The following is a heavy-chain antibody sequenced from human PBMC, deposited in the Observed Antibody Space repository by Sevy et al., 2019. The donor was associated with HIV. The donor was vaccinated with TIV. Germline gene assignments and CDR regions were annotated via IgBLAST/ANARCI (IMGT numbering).Heavy chain of an antibody. V-gene: IGHV3-66*01. J-gene: IGHJ5*02. CDR1: GFTVSSNE. D-gene: IGHD1-26*01. CDR2: ISGGST. Sequence: GGSQRLSCAASGFTVSSNEMSWVRQAPGKGLEWVSSISGGSTYYADSGKGRFTISRDNSKNTLHLQMNSLRAEDTAVYYCKKDNRWELPNWFDPWGQGTLVTVSS. CDR3: KKDNRWELPNWFDP.